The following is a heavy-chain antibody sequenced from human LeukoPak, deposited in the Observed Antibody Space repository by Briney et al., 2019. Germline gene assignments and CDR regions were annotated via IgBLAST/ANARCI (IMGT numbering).Heavy chain of an antibody. J-gene: IGHJ4*02. CDR3: ARGRAYYYDSSGYCSFDY. CDR2: INSDGSST. D-gene: IGHD3-22*01. V-gene: IGHV3-74*01. CDR1: GFTFSSYW. Sequence: PGGSLRLSCAASGFTFSSYWMHWVRQAPGKGLVWVSRINSDGSSTSYADSVKGRFTISRDNAKNTLYLLMNSLTAEDTALYYCARGRAYYYDSSGYCSFDYWGQGTLVTVSS.